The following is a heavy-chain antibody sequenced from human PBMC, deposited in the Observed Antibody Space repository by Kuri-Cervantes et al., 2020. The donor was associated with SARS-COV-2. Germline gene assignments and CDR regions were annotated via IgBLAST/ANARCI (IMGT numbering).Heavy chain of an antibody. V-gene: IGHV3-74*01. CDR1: GFTFSSYW. D-gene: IGHD3-22*01. CDR2: IKSDGSST. Sequence: GGSLRLSCAASGFTFSSYWMHWVRKAPGKGLVWVSRIKSDGSSTSYADSVKGRLTSSRDNAKNTLYLQMNSLRAEDTAVYYCAREWYYYDSSGYYPVGAFDIWGQGTMVTVSS. J-gene: IGHJ3*02. CDR3: AREWYYYDSSGYYPVGAFDI.